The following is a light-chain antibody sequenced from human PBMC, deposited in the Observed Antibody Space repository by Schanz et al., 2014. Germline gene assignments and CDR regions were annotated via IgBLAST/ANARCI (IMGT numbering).Light chain of an antibody. CDR1: QSLLYTSDSKDY. CDR3: QQYYTTPFT. CDR2: WAT. Sequence: DIVMTQSPDSLAVSLGERATIHCKSSQSLLYTSDSKDYLAWYQHKPGQPPKLVIHWATSRESGVPDRFSGSGSGTDFTLTISSLQAEDVAVYYCQQYYTTPFTFGPGTKVEIK. J-gene: IGKJ3*01. V-gene: IGKV4-1*01.